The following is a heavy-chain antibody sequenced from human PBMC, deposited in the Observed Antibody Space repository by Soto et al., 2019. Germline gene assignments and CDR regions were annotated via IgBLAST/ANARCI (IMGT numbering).Heavy chain of an antibody. V-gene: IGHV4-34*01. CDR1: GGSFSGYY. D-gene: IGHD3-10*01. CDR3: ARARLYYYGSGSSGFDY. J-gene: IGHJ4*02. Sequence: SETLSLTCAVYGGSFSGYYWSWIRQPPGKGLEWIGEINHSGSTNYNPSLKSRVNISVDTSKNQFSLKLSSVTAADTAVYYCARARLYYYGSGSSGFDYWGQGTLVTVSS. CDR2: INHSGST.